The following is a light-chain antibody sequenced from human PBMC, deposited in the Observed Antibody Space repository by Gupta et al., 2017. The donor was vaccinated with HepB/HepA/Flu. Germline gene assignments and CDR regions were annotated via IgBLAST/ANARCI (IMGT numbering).Light chain of an antibody. CDR2: AAS. V-gene: IGKV1-39*01. J-gene: IGKJ3*01. Sequence: SLSASVGDRVTITCRASQSSSNYLNWYQQKPGKAPKLLIYAASSLQTGVPSRFSGSGSGTDFTLTISSLQPEDFATYYCQQSYNTPLFTFGPGTTVDIK. CDR1: QSSSNY. CDR3: QQSYNTPLFT.